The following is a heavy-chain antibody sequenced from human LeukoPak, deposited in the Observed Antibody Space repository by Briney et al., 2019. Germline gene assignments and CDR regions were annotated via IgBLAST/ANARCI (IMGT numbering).Heavy chain of an antibody. V-gene: IGHV4-34*01. Sequence: PSETLSLTCAVYGGSFSGYYWSWIRQPPGKGLEWIGSIYYSGSTYYNPSLKSRVTISVDTSKNQFSLKLSSVTAADTAVYYCARHGLGFVGGSGSYYPVTWFDPWGQGTLVTVSS. J-gene: IGHJ5*02. CDR1: GGSFSGYY. CDR3: ARHGLGFVGGSGSYYPVTWFDP. D-gene: IGHD3-10*01. CDR2: IYYSGST.